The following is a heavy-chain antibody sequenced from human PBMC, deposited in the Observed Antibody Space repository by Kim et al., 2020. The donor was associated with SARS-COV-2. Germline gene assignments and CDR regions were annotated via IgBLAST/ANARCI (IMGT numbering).Heavy chain of an antibody. D-gene: IGHD4-17*01. V-gene: IGHV3-30*04. CDR1: GFTFSSYA. CDR3: ARELTTVTTSFAVDY. J-gene: IGHJ4*02. CDR2: ISYDGSNK. Sequence: GGSLRLSCAASGFTFSSYAMHWVRQAPGKGLEWVAVISYDGSNKYYADSVKGRFTISRDNSKNKLYLQMNSLRAEDTAVYYCARELTTVTTSFAVDYWGQGTLVTVAS.